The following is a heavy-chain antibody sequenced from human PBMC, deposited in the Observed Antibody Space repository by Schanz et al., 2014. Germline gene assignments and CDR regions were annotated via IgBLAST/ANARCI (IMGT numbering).Heavy chain of an antibody. CDR2: ISGRDGST. CDR3: ARGGPAYYFDD. Sequence: EVQLLESGGGLVQPGGSLRLSCATSGLTFTSAWMSWVRQAPGMGLEWVSAISGRDGSTYYADSVRGRFTISRDNSKNTVYIQMNSLRAEDTAVYYCARGGPAYYFDDWGQGTLVTVSS. CDR1: GLTFTSAW. V-gene: IGHV3-23*01. J-gene: IGHJ4*02.